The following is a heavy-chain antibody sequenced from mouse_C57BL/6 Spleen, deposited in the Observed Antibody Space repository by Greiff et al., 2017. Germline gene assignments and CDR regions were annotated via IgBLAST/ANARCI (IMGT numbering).Heavy chain of an antibody. J-gene: IGHJ2*01. D-gene: IGHD4-1*01. CDR1: GYTFTSYW. V-gene: IGHV1-55*01. CDR3: ARIETGTRGDY. Sequence: QVQLKQSGAELVKPGASVKMSCKASGYTFTSYWITWVKQRPGQGLEWSGDIYPGSGSTNYNEKFKSKATLTVDTSSSTAYMQLSSLTSEDSAVYYCARIETGTRGDYWGQGTTLTVSS. CDR2: IYPGSGST.